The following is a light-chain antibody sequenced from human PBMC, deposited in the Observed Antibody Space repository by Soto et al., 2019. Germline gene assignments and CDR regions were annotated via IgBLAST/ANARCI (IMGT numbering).Light chain of an antibody. V-gene: IGKV1-5*01. CDR3: QQYNSYSPAT. J-gene: IGKJ1*01. CDR1: QSISSW. Sequence: IQITQSPSTPSASXXXXXXXXXXXSQSISSWLAWYQQKPGKAPKLLIYDAFSLESGVPSRFSGSGSGTEFTLTISSLQPDDFATYYCQQYNSYSPATFGQGTKVDIK. CDR2: DAF.